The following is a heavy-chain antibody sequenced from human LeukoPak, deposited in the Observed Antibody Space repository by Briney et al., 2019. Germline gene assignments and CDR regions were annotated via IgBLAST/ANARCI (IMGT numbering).Heavy chain of an antibody. Sequence: GATVKVSCKASGYTFTISGISWVPDAPGQGRERRGCLSAYNGNTKYTQNPRGRVTMTTDRTTSTAYMELRSLRSDDTAVYYCARAYCSGGSCYHMLYYYYYYMDVWGKGTTVTVSS. V-gene: IGHV1-18*01. CDR1: GYTFTISG. CDR2: LSAYNGNT. CDR3: ARAYCSGGSCYHMLYYYYYYMDV. D-gene: IGHD2-15*01. J-gene: IGHJ6*03.